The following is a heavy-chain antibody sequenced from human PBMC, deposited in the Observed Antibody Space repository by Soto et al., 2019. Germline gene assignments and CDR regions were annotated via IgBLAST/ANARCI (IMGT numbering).Heavy chain of an antibody. J-gene: IGHJ6*01. CDR2: ISRSSTGI. CDR1: GFTFSLYS. V-gene: IGHV3-48*02. D-gene: IGHD3-10*01. Sequence: EVQLVESGGGLVQPGGSLRLSCAASGFTFSLYSMSWVRQAPGKGLEWVSYISRSSTGIHYADSVKGRFTIARDDVTNSMHLQMKRRRDGDTAVYCFARAVTWGLGVWGQGTTVSISS. CDR3: ARAVTWGLGV.